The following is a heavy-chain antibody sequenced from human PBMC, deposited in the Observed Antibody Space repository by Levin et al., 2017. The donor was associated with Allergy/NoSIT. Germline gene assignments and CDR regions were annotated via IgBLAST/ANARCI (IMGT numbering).Heavy chain of an antibody. CDR3: VSYREGPYIHIAY. CDR1: GFIFTSYV. Sequence: QAGGSLRLSCAASGFIFTSYVMSWVRQAPGKGLEWVSAVSDAYRSTFYASPVRGRFTISRDNSKNTAYLQMNSLRDEDTAVYYCVSYREGPYIHIAYWGQGTLVTVSS. CDR2: VSDAYRST. D-gene: IGHD2-15*01. J-gene: IGHJ4*02. V-gene: IGHV3-23*01.